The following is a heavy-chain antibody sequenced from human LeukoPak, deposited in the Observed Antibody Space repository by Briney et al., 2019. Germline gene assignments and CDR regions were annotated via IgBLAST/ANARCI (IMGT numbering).Heavy chain of an antibody. CDR1: GGTFTSYA. V-gene: IGHV1-69*04. Sequence: ASVKLSCKASGGTFTSYAISWVRQAPGQGLEWMGRIIPILGIANYAQKFQGRVTITADKSTSTAYMELSSLRAEDTAVYYCASGTWFGELLYFDYWGQGTLVTVSS. J-gene: IGHJ4*02. CDR2: IIPILGIA. CDR3: ASGTWFGELLYFDY. D-gene: IGHD3-10*01.